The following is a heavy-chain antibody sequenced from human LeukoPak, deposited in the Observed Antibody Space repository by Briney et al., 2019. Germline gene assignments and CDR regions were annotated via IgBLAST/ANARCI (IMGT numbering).Heavy chain of an antibody. CDR2: IYDRGST. V-gene: IGHV4-59*01. Sequence: PSETLSLTCTVSGGSISSYYWSWIRQPPGKGLEWIGYIYDRGSTNYNPSLKSRVSISVDTSKNQFSLKLSSVTAADTAVYYCARPHCGGDCYSRSYYAFDIWGQGTMVTVSA. CDR1: GGSISSYY. J-gene: IGHJ3*02. CDR3: ARPHCGGDCYSRSYYAFDI. D-gene: IGHD2-21*01.